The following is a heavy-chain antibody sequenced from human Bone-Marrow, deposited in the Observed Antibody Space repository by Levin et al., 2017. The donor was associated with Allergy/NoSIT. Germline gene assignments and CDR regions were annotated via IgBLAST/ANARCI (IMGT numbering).Heavy chain of an antibody. CDR1: GFTFSSYG. Sequence: GGSLRLSCAASGFTFSSYGMHWVRQAPGKGLEWVTVIWYDGSNKYYADSVKGRFSISRDNSKNTLYLQMNNLRAEDTAVYYCARGVGDNWNDVDFDYWGQGTLVTVSS. J-gene: IGHJ4*02. V-gene: IGHV3-33*01. CDR3: ARGVGDNWNDVDFDY. CDR2: IWYDGSNK. D-gene: IGHD1-1*01.